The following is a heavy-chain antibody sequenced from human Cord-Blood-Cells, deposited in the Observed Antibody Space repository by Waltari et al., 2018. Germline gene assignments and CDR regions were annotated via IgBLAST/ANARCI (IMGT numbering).Heavy chain of an antibody. V-gene: IGHV4-39*02. J-gene: IGHJ4*02. CDR1: GGSISSSSYY. Sequence: QLQLQESGTGLVKPSETLSLTCTVSGGSISSSSYYWGWIRQPPGKGLEGIGSIYYSGSTYYNPSLKSRVTISVDTSKNQFSLKLSSVTAADTAVYYCARELNDLDYWGQGTLVTGSS. D-gene: IGHD1-1*01. CDR2: IYYSGST. CDR3: ARELNDLDY.